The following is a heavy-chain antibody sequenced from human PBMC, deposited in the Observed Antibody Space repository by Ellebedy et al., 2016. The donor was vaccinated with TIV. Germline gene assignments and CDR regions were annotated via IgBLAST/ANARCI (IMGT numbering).Heavy chain of an antibody. V-gene: IGHV3-21*04. Sequence: GESLKISCAASGFTFSSYSMYWVRQAPGKGLEWVSSISSGRSYIYYADSVKGRFTISRGNSKNTLYLQMNSLRAEDTAVYYCAKDHRSSSSGWYELHYWGQGTLVIVSS. CDR1: GFTFSSYS. J-gene: IGHJ4*02. CDR3: AKDHRSSSSGWYELHY. D-gene: IGHD6-19*01. CDR2: ISSGRSYI.